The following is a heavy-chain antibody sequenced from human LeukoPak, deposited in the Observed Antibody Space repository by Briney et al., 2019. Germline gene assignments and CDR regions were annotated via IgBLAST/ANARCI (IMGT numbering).Heavy chain of an antibody. J-gene: IGHJ4*02. CDR2: ISYDGSNK. V-gene: IGHV3-30-3*01. CDR1: GFTVSSNY. CDR3: ARDPGIQPPLYYFDY. Sequence: GSLRLSCAASGFTVSSNYMSWVRQAPGKGLEWVAVISYDGSNKYYADSVKGRFTISRDNSKNTLYLQMSSLRAEDTAVYYCARDPGIQPPLYYFDYWGQGTLVTVSS. D-gene: IGHD5-18*01.